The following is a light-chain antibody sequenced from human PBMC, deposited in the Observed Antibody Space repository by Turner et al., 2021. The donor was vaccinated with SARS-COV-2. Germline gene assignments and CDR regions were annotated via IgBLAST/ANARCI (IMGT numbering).Light chain of an antibody. V-gene: IGLV3-25*03. CDR2: QDT. J-gene: IGLJ2*01. CDR1: ALPKQF. Sequence: SYELTQPPSVSVSPGQTARNTCSADALPKQFAHWYQQKPGQAPVLVIYQDTERPSGIPERFSGSGSGTTVTLTISGIQAEDEADYYCQSADSSGTVIFGGGTKLTVL. CDR3: QSADSSGTVI.